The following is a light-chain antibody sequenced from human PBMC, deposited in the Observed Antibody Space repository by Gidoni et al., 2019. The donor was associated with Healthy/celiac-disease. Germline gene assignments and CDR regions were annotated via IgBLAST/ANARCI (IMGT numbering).Light chain of an antibody. V-gene: IGKV4-1*01. J-gene: IGKJ4*01. CDR1: QSVLYSSNNKNY. Sequence: EIVMTQSPDSLAVSLGERATLNCKSRQSVLYSSNNKNYLAWYQQKPRQPPKLLIYWASTRESGVPDRFSGSGSGTDFTLTISSLQAEDVAVYYCQQYYSTPPTFGGGTKVEIK. CDR3: QQYYSTPPT. CDR2: WAS.